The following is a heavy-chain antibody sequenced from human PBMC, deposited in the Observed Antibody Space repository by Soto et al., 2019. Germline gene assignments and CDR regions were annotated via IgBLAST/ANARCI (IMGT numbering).Heavy chain of an antibody. V-gene: IGHV4-34*01. CDR3: ARGPRNYYNYYYYMDV. CDR2: INHSGST. J-gene: IGHJ6*03. CDR1: GGSFSGYY. Sequence: SQTLSLTCAVYGGSFSGYYWSWIRQPPGKGLEWIGEINHSGSTNYNPSLKSRVTISVDTSKNQFSLKLSSVTAADTAVYYCARGPRNYYNYYYYMDVWGKGTTVTVSS. D-gene: IGHD4-4*01.